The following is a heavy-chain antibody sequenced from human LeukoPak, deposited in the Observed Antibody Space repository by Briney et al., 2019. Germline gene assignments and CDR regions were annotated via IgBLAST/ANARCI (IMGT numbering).Heavy chain of an antibody. J-gene: IGHJ3*01. Sequence: ASVKVSCKTSGYTFTDYYMHWVRQAPGQGLEWVGSINLTSGGTNYAQKFQDRVTMTRDTSNNTSYMDLIRLRSDDTAVYYCAREFRTTTWSYDAFDLWGQGTMVTVSS. V-gene: IGHV1-2*02. CDR1: GYTFTDYY. D-gene: IGHD1/OR15-1a*01. CDR2: INLTSGGT. CDR3: AREFRTTTWSYDAFDL.